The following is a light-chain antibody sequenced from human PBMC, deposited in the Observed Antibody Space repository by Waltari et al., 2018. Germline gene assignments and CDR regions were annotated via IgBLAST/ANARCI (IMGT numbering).Light chain of an antibody. V-gene: IGLV2-14*01. CDR2: DVI. CDR1: SRAVGGYNS. J-gene: IGLJ2*01. CDR3: SSYTSTDVV. Sequence: QSALTQPPSVSGSPGQSITISCTGTSRAVGGYNSVSWYQQHPGKAPKLMIYDVINRPSGVSNRFSGSKSGNTASLTISGLQAEDEADYYCSSYTSTDVVFGGGTKLTVL.